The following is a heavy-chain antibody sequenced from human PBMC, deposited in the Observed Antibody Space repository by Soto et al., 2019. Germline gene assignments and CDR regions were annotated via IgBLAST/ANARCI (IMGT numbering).Heavy chain of an antibody. V-gene: IGHV4-4*02. J-gene: IGHJ5*02. Sequence: SETLSLTCAVFGGSISSGWWTWVRQPPGKGLEWIGEILYSGTTDYNSSLNSRVTISIDNSKKQFSLILSSVTAADKAVYYCSSRITDAPTWGQGTLVTVSS. CDR2: ILYSGTT. D-gene: IGHD2-2*01. CDR1: GGSISSGW. CDR3: SSRITDAPT.